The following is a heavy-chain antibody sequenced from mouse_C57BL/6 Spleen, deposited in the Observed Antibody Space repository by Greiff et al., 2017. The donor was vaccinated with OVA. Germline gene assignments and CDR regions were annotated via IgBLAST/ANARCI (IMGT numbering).Heavy chain of an antibody. D-gene: IGHD2-3*01. Sequence: VQLKQPGAELVKPGASVKLSCKASGYTFTSYWMQWVKQRPGQGLEWIGEIDPSDSYTNSNQKFKGKATLTVDTSSSTAYMQLSSLTSEDAAVYYCARGWLLRDYWGKGTTLTVSS. CDR2: IDPSDSYT. J-gene: IGHJ2*01. CDR1: GYTFTSYW. CDR3: ARGWLLRDY. V-gene: IGHV1-50*01.